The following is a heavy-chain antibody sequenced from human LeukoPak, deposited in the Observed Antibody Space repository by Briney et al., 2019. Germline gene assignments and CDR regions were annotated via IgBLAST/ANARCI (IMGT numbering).Heavy chain of an antibody. CDR1: GFSFSTYS. Sequence: GGSLRLSCAASGFSFSTYSMNWVRQAPGKGLEWLSYITSDSGTIYYADSVRGRFTISRDNAKKSLFLQMDSLRDEDTAVYSCARDRPNTGFDFDYWGRGTQVTVSS. CDR2: ITSDSGTI. V-gene: IGHV3-48*02. CDR3: ARDRPNTGFDFDY. D-gene: IGHD3-10*01. J-gene: IGHJ4*02.